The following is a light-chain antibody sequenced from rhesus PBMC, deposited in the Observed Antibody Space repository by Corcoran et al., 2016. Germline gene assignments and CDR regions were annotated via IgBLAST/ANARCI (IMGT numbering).Light chain of an antibody. CDR2: SVS. V-gene: IGKV1-66*01. CDR1: QDIYNY. CDR3: QQHQKLPVT. J-gene: IGKJ4*01. Sequence: DIQMTQSPSSLSASVGDRVTITCRASQDIYNYLNWYQQKPGEAPRPLIYSVSSLATRVPSRFSGSRSGTDYTLTISSLQPEDIATYYCQQHQKLPVTFGGGTKVEL.